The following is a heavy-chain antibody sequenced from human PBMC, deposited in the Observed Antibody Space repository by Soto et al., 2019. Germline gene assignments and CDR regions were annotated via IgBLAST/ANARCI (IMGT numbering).Heavy chain of an antibody. CDR3: ARDFYDSVGYTRFDS. D-gene: IGHD3-22*01. Sequence: PSETLSLTXTVSGDTSTSYYWGWIRQAPGKGLEWIGHIHNSGTSTHNPSLNGRVTISIDMSKKQFSLKLTSLTSADTAVYYCARDFYDSVGYTRFDSWSQGTLVTVS. CDR2: IHNSGTS. V-gene: IGHV4-59*01. J-gene: IGHJ5*01. CDR1: GDTSTSYY.